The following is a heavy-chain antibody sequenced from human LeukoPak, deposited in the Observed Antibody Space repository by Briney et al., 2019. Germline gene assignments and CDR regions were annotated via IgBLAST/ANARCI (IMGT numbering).Heavy chain of an antibody. CDR3: ARLDYDFWSGYPTDAFDI. J-gene: IGHJ3*02. V-gene: IGHV1-69*02. CDR1: GGTFSSYT. D-gene: IGHD3-3*01. Sequence: SVKVSCKASGGTFSSYTISWVRQAPGQGLEWMGRIIPILGIANYAQRFQGRVTITADKSTSTAYMELSSLRSEDTAVYYCARLDYDFWSGYPTDAFDIWGQGTMVTVSS. CDR2: IIPILGIA.